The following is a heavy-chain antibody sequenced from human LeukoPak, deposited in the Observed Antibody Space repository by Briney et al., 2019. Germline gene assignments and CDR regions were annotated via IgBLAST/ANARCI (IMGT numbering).Heavy chain of an antibody. CDR1: GFTFDDYA. J-gene: IGHJ4*02. CDR3: VKDIAHTAMVGSIDY. Sequence: GGSLRLSCAASGFTFDDYAMHWVRQAPGKGLEWVSGISWNSGSIGYADSVKGRFTISRDNAKNSLYLQMNSLRAEDTALYYCVKDIAHTAMVGSIDYWGQGTLVTVSS. V-gene: IGHV3-9*01. D-gene: IGHD5-18*01. CDR2: ISWNSGSI.